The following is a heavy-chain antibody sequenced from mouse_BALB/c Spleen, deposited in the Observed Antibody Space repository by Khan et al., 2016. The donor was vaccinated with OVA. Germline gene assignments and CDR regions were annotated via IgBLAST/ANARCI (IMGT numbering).Heavy chain of an antibody. Sequence: QIQLVQSGPELKKPGETVRISCKASGYTFTTAGMQWVQKMPGKGLKWIGWINTHSGVPKYAEDFKGRFAFSLETSASTAYLQITNLKNEDTATYFCASGYGYGWYFDVWGAGTTGNVSS. J-gene: IGHJ1*01. V-gene: IGHV9-4*02. CDR3: ASGYGYGWYFDV. D-gene: IGHD2-2*01. CDR1: GYTFTTAG. CDR2: INTHSGVP.